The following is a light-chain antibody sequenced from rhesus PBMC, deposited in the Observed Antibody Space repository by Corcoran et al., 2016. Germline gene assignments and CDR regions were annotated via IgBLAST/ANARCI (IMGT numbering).Light chain of an antibody. CDR2: DVS. CDR1: STEIGGYNY. Sequence: QTDPTQHPSVSGSPGPSVTISCTGTSTEIGGYNYVSWYQQHPGKAPKLMIYDVSDRPSVVSDRFHGPKSGNTASLPISGLQAEDEADYYCCSFTTSFAYIFGTGTRLTV. J-gene: IGLJ1*01. CDR3: CSFTTSFAYI. V-gene: IGLV2S7*01.